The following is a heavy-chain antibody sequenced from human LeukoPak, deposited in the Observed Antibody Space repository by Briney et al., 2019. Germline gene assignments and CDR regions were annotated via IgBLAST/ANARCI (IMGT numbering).Heavy chain of an antibody. J-gene: IGHJ6*03. CDR3: ARSDSSGRYGGYYYYYMDV. CDR2: ISAYNGNT. V-gene: IGHV1-18*01. Sequence: GASVKVSCKASGYTFTSYGFTWVRQAPGQGLEWMGWISAYNGNTNYAQKLQGRVTMTTDTSTSTAYMELRSLRSDDTAVYYCARSDSSGRYGGYYYYYMDVWGKGTTATVSS. D-gene: IGHD6-19*01. CDR1: GYTFTSYG.